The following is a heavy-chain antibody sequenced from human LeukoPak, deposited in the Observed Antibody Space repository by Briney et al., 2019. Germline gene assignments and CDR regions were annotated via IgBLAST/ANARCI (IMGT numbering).Heavy chain of an antibody. CDR3: ARDPQPTLSYGY. V-gene: IGHV1-69*05. CDR2: IIPIFGTA. Sequence: SVKVSCKASGGTFSSYAISWVRQAPGQGLEWMGRIIPIFGTANYAQKFQGRVTITTDESTSTAHMELSSLRSEDTAVYYCARDPQPTLSYGYWGQGTLVTVSS. CDR1: GGTFSSYA. J-gene: IGHJ4*02. D-gene: IGHD2/OR15-2a*01.